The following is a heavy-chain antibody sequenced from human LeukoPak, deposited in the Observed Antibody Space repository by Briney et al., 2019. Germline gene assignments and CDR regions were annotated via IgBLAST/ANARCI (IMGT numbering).Heavy chain of an antibody. V-gene: IGHV3-30-3*01. J-gene: IGHJ4*02. CDR3: ARDGDDLYYDHSSGFAY. Sequence: GRSLRLSCAASGFTFSSYAMHWVRQAPGKGLEWVAVISYDGSNKYYADSVKGRFTISRDNSKNTLYLQMNSLRAEDTAVYYCARDGDDLYYDHSSGFAYWGQGTLVTVSS. CDR2: ISYDGSNK. D-gene: IGHD3-22*01. CDR1: GFTFSSYA.